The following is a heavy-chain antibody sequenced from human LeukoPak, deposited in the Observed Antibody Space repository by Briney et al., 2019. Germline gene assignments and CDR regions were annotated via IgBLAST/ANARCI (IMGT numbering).Heavy chain of an antibody. D-gene: IGHD3-10*01. CDR1: GFTFDDYA. CDR3: AKDRGRGRLDY. CDR2: ISWNSGSI. V-gene: IGHV3-9*01. J-gene: IGHJ4*02. Sequence: GGSLRLSCAASGFTFDDYAMHWVRQAPGKGLEWVSGISWNSGSIGYADSVKGRFTISRDNAKNSLYLQMNSLRAEDTALYYCAKDRGRGRLDYWGQGTLVTVSS.